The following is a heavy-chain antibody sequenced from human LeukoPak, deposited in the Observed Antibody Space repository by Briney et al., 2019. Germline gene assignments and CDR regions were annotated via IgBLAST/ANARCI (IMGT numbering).Heavy chain of an antibody. Sequence: GGSLRLSCAASGFTFSSYSMNWVRQAPGKGLEWVSSISSSSSYMYYADSVKGRFTISRDNAKNSLYLQMNSLRDEDTAVYYCARSQYYYDSSGPFDPWGQGTLVTVSS. CDR1: GFTFSSYS. V-gene: IGHV3-21*01. CDR2: ISSSSSYM. D-gene: IGHD3-22*01. CDR3: ARSQYYYDSSGPFDP. J-gene: IGHJ5*02.